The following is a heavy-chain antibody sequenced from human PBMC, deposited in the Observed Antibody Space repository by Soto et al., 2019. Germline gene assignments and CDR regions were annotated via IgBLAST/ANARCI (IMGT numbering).Heavy chain of an antibody. J-gene: IGHJ5*02. CDR3: ARHSIAALPHWFDP. CDR2: IDPSDSYT. Sequence: GEALKISCKGSGYSFTSYWISCVRQMPGKGLEWMGRIDPSDSYTNYSPSFQGPVTISADKSISTAYLQWSSLKASDTAMYYCARHSIAALPHWFDPWGQGTLVTVSS. V-gene: IGHV5-10-1*01. D-gene: IGHD6-6*01. CDR1: GYSFTSYW.